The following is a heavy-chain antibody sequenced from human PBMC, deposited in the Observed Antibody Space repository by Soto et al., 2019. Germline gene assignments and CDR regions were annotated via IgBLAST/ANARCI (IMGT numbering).Heavy chain of an antibody. Sequence: SETLSLTCTVSGGSISSYNWIWIRQSPGKGLECIGYIHYSGSTNYNPSLKSRVTISVDRSKNQFSLKVSSVTAADTALYFCARAASSGTSSRVCYFDYWGQGTRVTVSS. CDR1: GGSISSYN. CDR3: ARAASSGTSSRVCYFDY. CDR2: IHYSGST. J-gene: IGHJ4*02. D-gene: IGHD1-26*01. V-gene: IGHV4-59*01.